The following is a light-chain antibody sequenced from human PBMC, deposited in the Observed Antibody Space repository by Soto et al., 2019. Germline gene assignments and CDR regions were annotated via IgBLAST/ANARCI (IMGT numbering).Light chain of an antibody. CDR2: AAS. CDR1: QGISNY. Sequence: DVQMTQAPSSLSASVGDRVTITCRASQGISNYLAWYQQKPGKVPKLLIYAASILQSGVPSRFSCSGSGTDFPLNISSLQPEDVATYYCQQYNSAPRTFGGGNKVQIK. J-gene: IGKJ4*01. V-gene: IGKV1-27*01. CDR3: QQYNSAPRT.